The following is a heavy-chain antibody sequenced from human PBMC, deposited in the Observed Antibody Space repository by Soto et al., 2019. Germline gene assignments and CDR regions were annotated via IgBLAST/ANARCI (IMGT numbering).Heavy chain of an antibody. J-gene: IGHJ4*02. CDR2: INAGNGNT. D-gene: IGHD2-21*01. Sequence: GASVKVSCKASGYTFTSYAMHWVRRAPGQRLEWMGWINAGNGNTKYSQKFQGRVTITRDTSASTAYMELSSLRSEDTAVYYCAWSGVVVNALYYWGQGTLVTVSS. V-gene: IGHV1-3*01. CDR3: AWSGVVVNALYY. CDR1: GYTFTSYA.